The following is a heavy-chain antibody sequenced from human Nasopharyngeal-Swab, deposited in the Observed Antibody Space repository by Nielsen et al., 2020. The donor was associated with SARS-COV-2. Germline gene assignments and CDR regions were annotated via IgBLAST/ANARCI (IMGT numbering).Heavy chain of an antibody. Sequence: SETLSLTCTVSGGSISRSSYYWGWIRQPPGKGLEWIGSIHYSGSTYYNPSLKSRVTISVGTSKNQFSLKLSSVTAADTAVYYCARAGYSSGWYDPLYYFDYWGQGTLVTVSS. V-gene: IGHV4-39*01. CDR1: GGSISRSSYY. J-gene: IGHJ4*02. CDR3: ARAGYSSGWYDPLYYFDY. D-gene: IGHD6-19*01. CDR2: IHYSGST.